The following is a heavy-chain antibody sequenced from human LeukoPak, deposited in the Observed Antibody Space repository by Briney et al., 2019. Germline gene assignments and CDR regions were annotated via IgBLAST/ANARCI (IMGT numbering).Heavy chain of an antibody. CDR3: AREGDNWNYVGYFDY. Sequence: PGGSLRLSCAASGFTFSSYSMNWVRQAPGKGLEWVSSISSSSSYIYHADSVKGRFTISRDNAKNSLYLQMNSLRAEDTAVYYCAREGDNWNYVGYFDYWGQGTLVTVSS. J-gene: IGHJ4*02. D-gene: IGHD1-7*01. CDR1: GFTFSSYS. V-gene: IGHV3-21*01. CDR2: ISSSSSYI.